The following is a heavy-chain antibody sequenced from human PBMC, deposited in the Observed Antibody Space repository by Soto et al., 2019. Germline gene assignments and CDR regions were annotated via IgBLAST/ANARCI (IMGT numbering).Heavy chain of an antibody. CDR1: GGSVTSHH. CDR3: ARRIAAAGTWWFDP. D-gene: IGHD6-13*01. J-gene: IGHJ5*02. CDR2: INYDGST. V-gene: IGHV4-59*08. Sequence: SETLSLTCSVSGGSVTSHHLSWIRQPPGKGLEWMGYINYDGSTNYSPSLKSRVIMSVDTSNSQFSLRLSSVTAADTAVYYCARRIAAAGTWWFDPWGQGTLVTVSS.